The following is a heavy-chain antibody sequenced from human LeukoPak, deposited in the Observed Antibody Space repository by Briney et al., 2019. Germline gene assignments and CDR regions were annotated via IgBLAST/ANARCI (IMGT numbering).Heavy chain of an antibody. D-gene: IGHD3-10*01. J-gene: IGHJ6*02. CDR3: ARGVILWFGEGIKNGMDV. V-gene: IGHV1-8*01. CDR2: MNPNSGNT. CDR1: GYTFTSYD. Sequence: ASVKVSCKASGYTFTSYDINWVRQATGQGLEWMGWMNPNSGNTGYAQKFQGRVTMTRNTSISTAYMELSSPRSEDTAVYYCARGVILWFGEGIKNGMDVWGQGTTVTVSS.